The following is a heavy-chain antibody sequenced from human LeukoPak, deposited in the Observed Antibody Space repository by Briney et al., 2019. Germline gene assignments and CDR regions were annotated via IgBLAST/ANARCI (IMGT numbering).Heavy chain of an antibody. D-gene: IGHD3-22*01. CDR2: ISWNSGSI. Sequence: PGRSLRLSCAASGFTFDDYAMHWVRQAPGKGLEWVSGISWNSGSIGYADSVKGRFTISRDNAKNSLYLQMNSLRAEDTALYYCAKATYYYDSSGLNPRGQGTLVTVSS. J-gene: IGHJ5*02. V-gene: IGHV3-9*01. CDR3: AKATYYYDSSGLNP. CDR1: GFTFDDYA.